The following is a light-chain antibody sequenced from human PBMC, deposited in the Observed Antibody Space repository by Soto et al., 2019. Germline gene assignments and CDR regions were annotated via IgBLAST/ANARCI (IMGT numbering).Light chain of an antibody. V-gene: IGKV3-15*01. CDR1: QSVSSN. CDR3: QQYHKWPSFT. Sequence: EVGMTQSPATLSVSPGERATLSCRASQSVSSNFAWYQQKPGQTPRLLMYGASTRATGIPARFSGSGSGTEFTLTNSSLQSEDFAVYYCQQYHKWPSFTFGGGTKVEIK. J-gene: IGKJ4*01. CDR2: GAS.